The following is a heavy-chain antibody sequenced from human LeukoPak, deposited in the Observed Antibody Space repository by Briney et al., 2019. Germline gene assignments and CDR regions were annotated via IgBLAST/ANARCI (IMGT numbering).Heavy chain of an antibody. V-gene: IGHV3-74*01. CDR3: ARENYDILTGYRH. Sequence: PGGSLRLSCAASGFTFSSYWMHWVRQAPGKGLVWVSRINSDGSSTSYADSVKGRFTISRDNAKNTLYLQMNSLRAEDTAVYYCARENYDILTGYRHWGQGTLVTVSS. CDR2: INSDGSST. D-gene: IGHD3-9*01. J-gene: IGHJ4*02. CDR1: GFTFSSYW.